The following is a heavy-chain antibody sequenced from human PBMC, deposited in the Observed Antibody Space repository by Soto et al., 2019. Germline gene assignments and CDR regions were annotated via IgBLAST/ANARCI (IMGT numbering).Heavy chain of an antibody. CDR3: ARDGNFAFRGYSFGFDF. CDR1: GYRFTTFY. Sequence: ASVKVSCKASGYRFTTFYIHWVREAPGQGLEWMGRMNLDTGGTTYAQKFQGRVTMARDTSISTAYMEVTSLKSDDTAIYYCARDGNFAFRGYSFGFDFWGQGTLVTVSS. CDR2: MNLDTGGT. V-gene: IGHV1-2*06. D-gene: IGHD5-18*01. J-gene: IGHJ4*02.